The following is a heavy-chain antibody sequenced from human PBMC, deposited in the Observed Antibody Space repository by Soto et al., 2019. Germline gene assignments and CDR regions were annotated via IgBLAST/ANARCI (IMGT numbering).Heavy chain of an antibody. V-gene: IGHV4-59*08. CDR2: ISYSGGT. D-gene: IGHD2-15*01. J-gene: IGHJ4*02. CDR1: GGSISNYY. Sequence: SGTLSLTFTVSGGSISNYYWTWIRRPPGKGLEWIGYISYSGGTNYNPSLKSRVTISVDTSKNQFSLKLNSLTAADTAVYYCARRRCSGGTCYSDYWGQGTLVTVSS. CDR3: ARRRCSGGTCYSDY.